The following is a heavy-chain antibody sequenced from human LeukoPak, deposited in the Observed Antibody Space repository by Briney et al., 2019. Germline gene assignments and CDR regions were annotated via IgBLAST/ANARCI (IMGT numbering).Heavy chain of an antibody. D-gene: IGHD3-10*01. V-gene: IGHV3-11*01. CDR1: GSAFSDFY. CDR2: ISNSGSTL. CDR3: ARDALGSYDY. J-gene: IGHJ4*02. Sequence: GGSLSLSCAASGSAFSDFYMFWIRQAPGTGLEWISYISNSGSTLYYADSVKGRFTISRDNDKNLLYLQMNSLRADDTAVYYCARDALGSYDYWGQGTLVTVSS.